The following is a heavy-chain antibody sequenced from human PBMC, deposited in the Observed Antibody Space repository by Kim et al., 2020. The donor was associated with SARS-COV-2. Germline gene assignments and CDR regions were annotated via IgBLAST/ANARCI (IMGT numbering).Heavy chain of an antibody. V-gene: IGHV1-46*01. CDR2: INPSGGST. J-gene: IGHJ4*02. CDR1: GYTFTSYY. CDR3: ARDRGDLGLEKGMRAAHNRHFDY. D-gene: IGHD3-16*01. Sequence: ASVKVSCKASGYTFTSYYMHWVRQAPGQGLEWMGIINPSGGSTSYAQKFQGRVTMTRDTSTSTVYMELSSLRSEDTAVYYCARDRGDLGLEKGMRAAHNRHFDYCGQGTLVTVSS.